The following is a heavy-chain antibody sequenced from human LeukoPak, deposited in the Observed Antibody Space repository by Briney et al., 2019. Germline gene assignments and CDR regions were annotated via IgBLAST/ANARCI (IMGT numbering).Heavy chain of an antibody. CDR2: MRSKAYGGTT. V-gene: IGHV3-49*04. J-gene: IGHJ4*01. CDR3: ARTGETMVRGVIMGFPIDY. Sequence: GGSLRLSCAASGFTFRSFAMSWVRQAPGKGLEWVGFMRSKAYGGTTEYAASVKGRFTVSRDDSKSIAYLQMSSLKTEDTAVYYCARTGETMVRGVIMGFPIDYWGHGTLVTVSS. CDR1: GFTFRSFA. D-gene: IGHD3-10*01.